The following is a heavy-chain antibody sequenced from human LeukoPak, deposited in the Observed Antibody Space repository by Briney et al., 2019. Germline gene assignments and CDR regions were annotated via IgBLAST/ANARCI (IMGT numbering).Heavy chain of an antibody. J-gene: IGHJ5*01. CDR2: IYPGDSDT. D-gene: IGHD3-10*01. CDR3: ARPSASGSKSDRGWFDS. Sequence: RGESLKISCRDSGYSFTNYWIGWVRQMPGKGLEWMGIIYPGDSDTRYSTSFQGQVTISVDKSTSTAYLQWSSLKASATAMYYCARPSASGSKSDRGWFDSWGQGTLVTVSS. V-gene: IGHV5-51*01. CDR1: GYSFTNYW.